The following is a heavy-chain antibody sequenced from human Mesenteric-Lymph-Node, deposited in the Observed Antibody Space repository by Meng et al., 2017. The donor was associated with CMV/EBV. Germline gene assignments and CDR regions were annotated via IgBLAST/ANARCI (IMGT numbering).Heavy chain of an antibody. Sequence: GESLKISCATSGFTFSSYAMSWVRQPPGRGLEWVSGIYSGSSGTYYADSVKGRFTISRDNSKNTLYLQMNSLRAEDTAVYYCALHPGIAAAGIIYWGQGTLVTVSS. D-gene: IGHD6-13*01. CDR2: IYSGSSGT. V-gene: IGHV3-23*03. J-gene: IGHJ4*02. CDR3: ALHPGIAAAGIIY. CDR1: GFTFSSYA.